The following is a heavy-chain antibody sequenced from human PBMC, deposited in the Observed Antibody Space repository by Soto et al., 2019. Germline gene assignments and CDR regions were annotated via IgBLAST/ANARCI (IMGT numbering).Heavy chain of an antibody. CDR2: IHTSWSR. J-gene: IGHJ3*02. D-gene: IGHD6-19*01. Sequence: QVQLQESGPGLVKPSETLSLTCTVSGGSIGSYYWSCIRQPAGQGLEWIGRIHTSWSRNYYPSLKSRVTMSVDTSKNQFSLNLFSVIAADTAVYYCAREIAVAGSRALDIWGQGTMVTVSS. CDR1: GGSIGSYY. V-gene: IGHV4-4*07. CDR3: AREIAVAGSRALDI.